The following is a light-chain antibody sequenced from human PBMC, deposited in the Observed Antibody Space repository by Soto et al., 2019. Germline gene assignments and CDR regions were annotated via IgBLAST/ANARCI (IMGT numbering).Light chain of an antibody. CDR1: QTISTY. CDR2: GTS. V-gene: IGKV1-39*01. J-gene: IGKJ4*01. CDR3: QQSSITPLT. Sequence: DVQMTQSPSSLSASVGDRVVITCRASQTISTYLNWYRQKPGKAPELLIYGTSNLASGVPSRFSGSGSGTEFTLTISSLRPDDFATYFCQQSSITPLTFGGGTKVEIK.